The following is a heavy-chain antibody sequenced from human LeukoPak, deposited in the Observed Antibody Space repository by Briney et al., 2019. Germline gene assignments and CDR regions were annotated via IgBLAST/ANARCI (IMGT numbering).Heavy chain of an antibody. Sequence: SETLSLTYTVSGGSISSYYWSWIRQPPGKGLEWIGYIYYSGSTNYNPSLKSRVTISVDTSKNQFSLKLSSVTAADTAVYYCARDSRWLAQELWYFDLWGRGTLVTVSS. J-gene: IGHJ2*01. CDR1: GGSISSYY. D-gene: IGHD6-19*01. CDR3: ARDSRWLAQELWYFDL. CDR2: IYYSGST. V-gene: IGHV4-59*01.